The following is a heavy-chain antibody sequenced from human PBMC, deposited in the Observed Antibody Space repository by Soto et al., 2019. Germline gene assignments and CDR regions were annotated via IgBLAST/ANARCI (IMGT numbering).Heavy chain of an antibody. V-gene: IGHV3-66*01. CDR3: ARTTYGSGSYSDY. J-gene: IGHJ4*02. CDR1: EFTVSSNY. D-gene: IGHD3-10*01. Sequence: EVQLVESGGGLVQPGGSLRLSCAVSEFTVSSNYMTWVRQAPGKGLEWVSVIYSGGSTYYADSVRGRFTISRDNSKNTLYLQMNSLRAEDTAVYYCARTTYGSGSYSDYWGQGTLVTVSS. CDR2: IYSGGST.